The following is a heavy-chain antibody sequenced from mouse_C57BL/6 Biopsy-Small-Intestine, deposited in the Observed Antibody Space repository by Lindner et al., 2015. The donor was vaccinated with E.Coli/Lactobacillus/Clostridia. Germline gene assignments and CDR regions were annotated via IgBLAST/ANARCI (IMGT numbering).Heavy chain of an antibody. D-gene: IGHD4-1*01. CDR3: ARGGRTGTSFGH. Sequence: VQLQESGAELVKPGASVKISCKASGYAFSNYWMNWVKQRPGKGLEWIGQIFPGDGNTNYNGNFKGRATLTADKSSSTAYMQLSSLTSEDSAVYFCARGGRTGTSFGHWGQGTLVTVSA. CDR2: IFPGDGNT. CDR1: GYAFSNYW. J-gene: IGHJ3*01. V-gene: IGHV1-80*01.